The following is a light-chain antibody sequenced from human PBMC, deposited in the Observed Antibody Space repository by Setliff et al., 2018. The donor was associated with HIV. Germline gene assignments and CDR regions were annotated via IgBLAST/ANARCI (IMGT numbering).Light chain of an antibody. CDR1: SSDVGGYNY. Sequence: QSVLAQPASVSGSPGQSITISCTGTSSDVGGYNYVSWYQQHPGKAPKLMISDVSNRPSGVSNRFSGSKSGNTASLTISGLQAEDEADYYCSSYTSSTPLYVFGTGTKGTVL. CDR3: SSYTSSTPLYV. V-gene: IGLV2-14*03. CDR2: DVS. J-gene: IGLJ1*01.